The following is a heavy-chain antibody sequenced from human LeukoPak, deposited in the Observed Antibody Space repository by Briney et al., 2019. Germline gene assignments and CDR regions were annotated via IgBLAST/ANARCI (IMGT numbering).Heavy chain of an antibody. CDR2: IYSGGST. V-gene: IGHV3-53*01. J-gene: IGHJ3*02. CDR1: GFTFSSYW. D-gene: IGHD1-26*01. CDR3: ASGMGATDAFDI. Sequence: GGSLRLSCAASGFTFSSYWMHWVRQAPGKGLEWVSVIYSGGSTYYADSVKGRFTISRDNSKNTLYLQMNSLRAEDTAVYYCASGMGATDAFDIWGQGTMVTVSS.